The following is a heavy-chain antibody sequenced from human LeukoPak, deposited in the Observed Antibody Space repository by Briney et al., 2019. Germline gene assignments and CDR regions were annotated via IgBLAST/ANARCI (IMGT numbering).Heavy chain of an antibody. CDR3: ARDIKGRRKDAFDI. CDR1: GFTFSSYS. Sequence: GGSLRLSCAASGFTFSSYSMNWVRQAPGKGLEWVSSISSSSSYIYYADSLKGRFTISRDNAKDSLYLQMNSLRAEDTAVYYCARDIKGRRKDAFDIWGQGTMVTVSS. V-gene: IGHV3-21*01. J-gene: IGHJ3*02. CDR2: ISSSSSYI. D-gene: IGHD3-16*01.